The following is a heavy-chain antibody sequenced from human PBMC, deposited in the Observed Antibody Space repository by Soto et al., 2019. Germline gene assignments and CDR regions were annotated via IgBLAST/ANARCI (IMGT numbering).Heavy chain of an antibody. D-gene: IGHD4-17*01. CDR3: ARVMLYGDYENYYMDV. Sequence: GVSLRLSCAASEFTFSSYSMNWVRQSPGKGLEWVSYISSSSSTIYYADSVKGRFTISRDNAKNSLYLQMNSLRAEDTAVYYCARVMLYGDYENYYMDVRGKATMLTVS. CDR2: ISSSSSTI. V-gene: IGHV3-48*01. CDR1: EFTFSSYS. J-gene: IGHJ6*03.